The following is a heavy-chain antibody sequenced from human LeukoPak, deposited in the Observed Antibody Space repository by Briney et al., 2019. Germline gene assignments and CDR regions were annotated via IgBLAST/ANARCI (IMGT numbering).Heavy chain of an antibody. CDR3: ARRGSSGWHFYYVDY. J-gene: IGHJ4*02. CDR2: IYPGDSDT. D-gene: IGHD6-19*01. Sequence: GESLKISCKGSGYSFSNYWIGWVRQMPGKGLEWMGIIYPGDSDTRYSPSFHGQVTISVDKFISAAYLQWSSLKASDTAMYYCARRGSSGWHFYYVDYWGQGTLVTVSS. V-gene: IGHV5-51*01. CDR1: GYSFSNYW.